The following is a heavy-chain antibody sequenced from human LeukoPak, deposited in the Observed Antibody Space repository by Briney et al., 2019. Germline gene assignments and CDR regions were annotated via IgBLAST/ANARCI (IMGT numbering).Heavy chain of an antibody. CDR2: FDPEDGET. V-gene: IGHV1-24*01. Sequence: SVKVSCKVSGYTLTELSMHWVRQAPGKGLEWMGGFDPEDGETIYAQKFQGRVTMTEDTSTDTAYMELSSLRSEDTAVYYCATDLAPEMTTVTTSWFDPWGQGTLVTVSS. CDR3: ATDLAPEMTTVTTSWFDP. CDR1: GYTLTELS. J-gene: IGHJ5*02. D-gene: IGHD4-17*01.